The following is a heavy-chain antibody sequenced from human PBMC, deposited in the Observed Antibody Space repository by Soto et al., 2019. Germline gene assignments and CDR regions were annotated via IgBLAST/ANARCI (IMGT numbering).Heavy chain of an antibody. D-gene: IGHD3-9*01. CDR2: ISSSSSTI. V-gene: IGHV3-48*01. CDR1: GFTFSSYS. CDR3: AREDFEVIDY. Sequence: EVQLVESGGGLVQPGGSLRLSCAASGFTFSSYSMNWVRQAPGKGLEWVSYISSSSSTIYYADSVKGRFTISRDNAKNSLYLQMNGLSAEDTAVYYCAREDFEVIDYWGQGTLVTVSS. J-gene: IGHJ4*02.